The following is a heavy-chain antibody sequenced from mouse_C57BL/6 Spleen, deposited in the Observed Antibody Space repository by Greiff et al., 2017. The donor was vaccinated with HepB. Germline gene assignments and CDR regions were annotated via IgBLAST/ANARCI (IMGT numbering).Heavy chain of an antibody. CDR1: GFNIKDYY. V-gene: IGHV14-1*01. Sequence: VQLQQSEAELVRPGASVKLSCTASGFNIKDYYMHWVKQRPEQGLEWIGRIDPEDGDTEYAPKFQGKATMTADTSSNTAYLQLSSLTSEDTAVYYCTTSTIATGVATDYFDDWGQGTTLTVSS. D-gene: IGHD1-1*01. J-gene: IGHJ2*01. CDR2: IDPEDGDT. CDR3: TTSTIATGVATDYFDD.